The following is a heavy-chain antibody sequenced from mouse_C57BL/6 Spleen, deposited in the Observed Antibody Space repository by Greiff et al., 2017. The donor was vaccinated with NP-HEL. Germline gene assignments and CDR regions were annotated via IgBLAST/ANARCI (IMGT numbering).Heavy chain of an antibody. V-gene: IGHV1-82*01. CDR3: AREGVLTTVVARYFDV. D-gene: IGHD1-1*01. Sequence: VQLQQSGPELVKPGASVKISCKASGYAFSSSWMNWVKQRPGKGLEWIGRIYPGDGDTNYNGKFKGKATLTADKSSSTAYMQLSSLTSEDSAVYFCAREGVLTTVVARYFDVWGTGTTVTVSS. CDR2: IYPGDGDT. CDR1: GYAFSSSW. J-gene: IGHJ1*03.